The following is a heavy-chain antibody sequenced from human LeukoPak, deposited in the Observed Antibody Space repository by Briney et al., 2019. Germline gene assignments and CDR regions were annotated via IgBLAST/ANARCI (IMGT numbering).Heavy chain of an antibody. J-gene: IGHJ4*02. CDR3: ARFRVYGDYYFDY. CDR2: INPNSGGT. Sequence: ASVKVSCQASGYTFTGYYMHWVRQAPGQGLEWMGWINPNSGGTNYAQKFQGRVTMTRDTSISTAYMELSRLRSDDTAVYYCARFRVYGDYYFDYWGQGTLVTVSS. V-gene: IGHV1-2*02. CDR1: GYTFTGYY. D-gene: IGHD4-17*01.